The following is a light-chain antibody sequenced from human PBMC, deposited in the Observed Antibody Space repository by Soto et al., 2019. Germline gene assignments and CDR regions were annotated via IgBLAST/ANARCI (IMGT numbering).Light chain of an antibody. CDR3: SSYTSSSTLVV. CDR2: DVS. J-gene: IGLJ2*01. V-gene: IGLV2-14*01. CDR1: SSDVGGYNY. Sequence: QSARTQPASVSGSPGQSITISCTGTSSDVGGYNYVSWYQQHPGKAPKLIIYDVSNRPSGVSNRFSGSKSGNTASLTISGLQAEDEADYYCSSYTSSSTLVVFGGGTKLTVL.